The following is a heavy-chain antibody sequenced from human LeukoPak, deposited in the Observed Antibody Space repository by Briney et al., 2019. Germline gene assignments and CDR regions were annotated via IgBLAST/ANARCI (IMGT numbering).Heavy chain of an antibody. J-gene: IGHJ4*02. CDR2: TYHSGST. CDR3: ARENGIAVAGRYFDY. V-gene: IGHV4-30-2*01. CDR1: GGSISSGGYS. Sequence: SETLSLTCAVSGGSISSGGYSWSWIRQPPGKGLEWIGYTYHSGSTYYNPSLKSRVTISVDRSKNQFSLKLSSVTAADTAVYYCARENGIAVAGRYFDYWGQGTLVTVSS. D-gene: IGHD6-19*01.